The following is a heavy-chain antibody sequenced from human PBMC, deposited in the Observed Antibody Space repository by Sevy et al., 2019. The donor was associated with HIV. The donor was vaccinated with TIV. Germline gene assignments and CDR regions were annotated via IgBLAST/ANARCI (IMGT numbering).Heavy chain of an antibody. V-gene: IGHV3-30*02. D-gene: IGHD6-13*01. J-gene: IGHJ4*02. CDR3: VKNTAAAGTGGFDY. Sequence: GGSLRLSCVVSGFTFSHHGMHWVRQAPGKGLEWVAFIGFDGNNENYADSMKGRFTISRDNSKNTLYLQMNSLRAEDTAVYYCVKNTAAAGTGGFDYSGQGTLVTVSS. CDR1: GFTFSHHG. CDR2: IGFDGNNE.